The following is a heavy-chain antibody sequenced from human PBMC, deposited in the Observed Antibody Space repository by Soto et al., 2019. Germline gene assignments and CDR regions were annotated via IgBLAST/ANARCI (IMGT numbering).Heavy chain of an antibody. V-gene: IGHV2-5*02. CDR3: AHRSVAGTGGAFDI. J-gene: IGHJ3*02. CDR1: GFSLSTSGVG. D-gene: IGHD6-19*01. Sequence: SGPTLVKPTQTLTLTCTFSGFSLSTSGVGVGWIRQPPGKALEWLALIYWDDDKRYSPSLKSRLTITKDTSKNQVVLTMTNMDPVDTATYYCAHRSVAGTGGAFDIWGQGTMVTVSS. CDR2: IYWDDDK.